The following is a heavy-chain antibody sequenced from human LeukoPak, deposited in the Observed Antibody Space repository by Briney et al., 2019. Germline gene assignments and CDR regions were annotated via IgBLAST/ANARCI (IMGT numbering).Heavy chain of an antibody. CDR2: INSDGSST. CDR3: ARDPYYYDSSGYYFPLDY. V-gene: IGHV3-74*01. Sequence: GGSLRLSCAASGFTFSSYWMHWVRQAPGKGLVWVSRINSDGSSTSYADSVKGRFTISRDNAKNTLYLQMNSQRAEDTAVYYCARDPYYYDSSGYYFPLDYWGQGTLVTVSS. CDR1: GFTFSSYW. D-gene: IGHD3-22*01. J-gene: IGHJ4*02.